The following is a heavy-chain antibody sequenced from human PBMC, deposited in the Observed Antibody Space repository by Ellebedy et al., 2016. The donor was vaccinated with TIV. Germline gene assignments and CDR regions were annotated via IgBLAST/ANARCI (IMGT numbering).Heavy chain of an antibody. V-gene: IGHV1-24*01. CDR2: FDPEDGGT. J-gene: IGHJ4*02. CDR1: GYTLIKLS. CDR3: TTAKYDPDDYYPYSFEH. Sequence: AASVKVSCKVSGYTLIKLSMHWVRQAPGKGPQWLGGFDPEDGGTIYGQNFQGRVTMTEDTSTDTAYMELSSLRSEDTAVYYCTTAKYDPDDYYPYSFEHWGQGTLVTVSS. D-gene: IGHD3-16*01.